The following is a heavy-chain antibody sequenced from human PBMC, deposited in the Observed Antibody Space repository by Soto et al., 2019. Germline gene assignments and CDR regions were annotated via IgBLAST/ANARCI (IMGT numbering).Heavy chain of an antibody. D-gene: IGHD6-19*01. J-gene: IGHJ2*01. CDR3: ALGIAVAGYYWYFDL. V-gene: IGHV1-3*01. CDR2: INAGNGNT. Sequence: QVQLVQSGAEVKKPGASVKVSCEASGYTFTSYAMHWVRQAPGQRLEWMGWINAGNGNTKYSQKFQGRVTITRDTSASTAYMELSSLRSEDTAVYYCALGIAVAGYYWYFDLWGRGTLVTVSS. CDR1: GYTFTSYA.